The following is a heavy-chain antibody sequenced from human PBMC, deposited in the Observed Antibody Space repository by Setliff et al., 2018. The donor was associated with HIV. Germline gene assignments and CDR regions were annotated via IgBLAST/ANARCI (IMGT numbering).Heavy chain of an antibody. CDR3: ARGGQNALRYFDWLPEGEYFHH. V-gene: IGHV1-2*02. CDR1: GYSFTGYY. Sequence: AASVKVSCKASGYSFTGYYIHWMRQAPGQGPEWLGWINPNSGGTNYAQRFQGRVTMTRDTSISTASMDLRSLRSDDTAFYYCARGGQNALRYFDWLPEGEYFHHWGQGTLVTVSS. CDR2: INPNSGGT. D-gene: IGHD3-9*01. J-gene: IGHJ1*01.